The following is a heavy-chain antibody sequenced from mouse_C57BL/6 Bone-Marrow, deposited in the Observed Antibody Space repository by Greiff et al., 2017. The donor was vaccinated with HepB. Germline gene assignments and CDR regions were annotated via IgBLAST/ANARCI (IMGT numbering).Heavy chain of an antibody. CDR3: ARNKANCHGAMDY. V-gene: IGHV2-2*01. CDR1: GFSLTSYG. D-gene: IGHD4-1*01. J-gene: IGHJ4*01. Sequence: QVHVKQSGPGLVQPSQSLSITCTVSGFSLTSYGVHWVRQSPGKGLEWLGVIWSGGSTDYNAAFISRLSISKDNSKSQVFFKMNSLQADDTAIYYCARNKANCHGAMDYWGQGTSVTVSS. CDR2: IWSGGST.